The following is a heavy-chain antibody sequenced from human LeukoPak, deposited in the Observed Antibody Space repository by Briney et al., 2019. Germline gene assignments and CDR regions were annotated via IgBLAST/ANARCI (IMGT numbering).Heavy chain of an antibody. D-gene: IGHD2-21*02. Sequence: GASVKVSCKASGYTFTSYYIHWVRQAPGQGLEWMGIINPSGDSTSYAQKFQGRVTMIRDTSTSTVYMELSNLRSEDTAVYYCHVYCGGDCYPYSYWGQGTLVTVSS. CDR1: GYTFTSYY. J-gene: IGHJ4*02. CDR2: INPSGDST. CDR3: HVYCGGDCYPYSY. V-gene: IGHV1-46*01.